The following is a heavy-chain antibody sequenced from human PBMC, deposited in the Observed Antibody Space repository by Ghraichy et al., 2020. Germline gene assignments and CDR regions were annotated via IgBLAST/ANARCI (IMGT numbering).Heavy chain of an antibody. CDR2: IYYSGST. V-gene: IGHV4-30-4*01. J-gene: IGHJ4*02. D-gene: IGHD1-26*01. CDR1: GGSISSGDYY. Sequence: SLNISCTVSGGSISSGDYYWSWIRQPPGKGLEWIGYIYYSGSTYYNPSLKSRVTISVDTSKNQFSLKLSSVTAADTAVYYCARGRGGIEVDYWGQGTLVTVSS. CDR3: ARGRGGIEVDY.